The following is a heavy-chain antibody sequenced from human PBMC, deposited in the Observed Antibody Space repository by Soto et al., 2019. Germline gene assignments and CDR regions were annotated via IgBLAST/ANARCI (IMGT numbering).Heavy chain of an antibody. D-gene: IGHD1-26*01. CDR1: GGTFSRYS. V-gene: IGHV1-69*06. J-gene: IGHJ6*02. CDR2: IIPIFGTA. CDR3: ARDVGGSYYYYYYGMDV. Sequence: SVKVSCKASGGTFSRYSISWVRQAPGQGLEWMGGIIPIFGTANYAQKFQGRVTITADKSTSTAYMELSSLRSEDTAVYYCARDVGGSYYYYYYGMDVWGQGTTVTVSS.